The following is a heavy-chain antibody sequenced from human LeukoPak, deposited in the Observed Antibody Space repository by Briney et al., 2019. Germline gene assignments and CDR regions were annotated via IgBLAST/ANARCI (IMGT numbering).Heavy chain of an antibody. CDR2: IKTDGTTT. J-gene: IGHJ4*02. D-gene: IGHD1-26*01. Sequence: PGGSLRLSCTASGFTLSHYWMHWVRQAQGKGPVWVSLIKTDGTTTTYADFVKGRFTISRDDARNTLFLEMNSLRAEDTAVYYCARDGSGTSPFDHWGQGTLVTVSS. CDR3: ARDGSGTSPFDH. CDR1: GFTLSHYW. V-gene: IGHV3-74*03.